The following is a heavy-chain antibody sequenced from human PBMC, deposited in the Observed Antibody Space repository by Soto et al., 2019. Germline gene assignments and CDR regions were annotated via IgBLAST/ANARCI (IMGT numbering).Heavy chain of an antibody. CDR1: GGSLSNYG. CDR2: IIPVFGTA. CDR3: ARGDATKIVVTTYYAMDV. D-gene: IGHD4-17*01. Sequence: QVQLVQSGAEVKKPGSSVKVSCKASGGSLSNYGISWVRQAPGQGLEWMGGIIPVFGTANYAQKFQGRVTITADESTNTVYMDVTSLRSGDTAVYYWARGDATKIVVTTYYAMDVWGQGTTVTVSS. J-gene: IGHJ6*02. V-gene: IGHV1-69*12.